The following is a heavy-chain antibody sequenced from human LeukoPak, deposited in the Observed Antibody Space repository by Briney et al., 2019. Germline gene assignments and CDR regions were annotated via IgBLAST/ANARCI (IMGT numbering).Heavy chain of an antibody. Sequence: GGSLRLSCTASGFTFSTYSMHWVRQAPGKGLEWVAVISYDGTNEYYADCAKGRFTISRDNSKNTLYLQMNSLRAEDTAVYYCARGSEQWLRGAFDIWGQGTMVTVSS. D-gene: IGHD6-19*01. CDR2: ISYDGTNE. J-gene: IGHJ3*02. CDR3: ARGSEQWLRGAFDI. V-gene: IGHV3-30*04. CDR1: GFTFSTYS.